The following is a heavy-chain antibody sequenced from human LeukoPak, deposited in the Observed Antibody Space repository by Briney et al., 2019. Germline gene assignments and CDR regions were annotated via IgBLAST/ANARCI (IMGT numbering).Heavy chain of an antibody. CDR1: GYTFTSYG. Sequence: ASVKVSCKASGYTFTSYGISWVRQAPGQGFEWMGWISAYNGNTNYAQKLQGRVTMTTDTSTSTAYMELRSLRSDDTAVYYCARRSSIAARRAIDYWGQGTLVTVSS. CDR2: ISAYNGNT. CDR3: ARRSSIAARRAIDY. J-gene: IGHJ4*02. V-gene: IGHV1-18*01. D-gene: IGHD6-6*01.